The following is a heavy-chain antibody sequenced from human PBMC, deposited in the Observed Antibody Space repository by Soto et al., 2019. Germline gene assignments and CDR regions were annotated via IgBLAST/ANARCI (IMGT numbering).Heavy chain of an antibody. V-gene: IGHV1-18*01. CDR1: GYTFTSYG. CDR3: ARGGIAAAAYYGMDV. Sequence: QVQLVQSGAEVKKPGASVKVSCKASGYTFTSYGISWVRQAPGQGLEWMGWISAYNGNTNYAQKLQGRVTMTTDTSTNTADMELRSLRSDDAAVYYCARGGIAAAAYYGMDVWGQGTTVTVSS. J-gene: IGHJ6*02. D-gene: IGHD6-13*01. CDR2: ISAYNGNT.